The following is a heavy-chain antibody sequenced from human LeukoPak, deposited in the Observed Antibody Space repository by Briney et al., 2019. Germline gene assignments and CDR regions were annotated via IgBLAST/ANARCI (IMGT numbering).Heavy chain of an antibody. Sequence: GGSLRLSCAASGFTFDDYAMHWVRQAPGKGLEWVSGISWNSGSIGYADSVKGRFTISRDNAKNSLYLQMNSLRAEDTALYYCAKDLGPDYGGNSGGTLDYWGQGTLVTVSS. CDR3: AKDLGPDYGGNSGGTLDY. J-gene: IGHJ4*02. V-gene: IGHV3-9*01. D-gene: IGHD4-23*01. CDR1: GFTFDDYA. CDR2: ISWNSGSI.